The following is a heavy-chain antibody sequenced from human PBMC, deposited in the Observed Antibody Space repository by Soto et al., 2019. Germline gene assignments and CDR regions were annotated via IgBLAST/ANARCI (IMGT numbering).Heavy chain of an antibody. CDR2: IYYSGST. V-gene: IGHV4-31*03. D-gene: IGHD3-10*01. CDR1: GGSISSGGYY. Sequence: QVQLQESGPGLVKPSQTLSLTCTVSGGSISSGGYYWSWIRQHPGKGLEWIGYIYYSGSTYYNPSRKSRGTRAVDTSKNQFSLRLSSVTAADTAVYYCAREFGHGSRCYFDYWGQGTLVTVSS. CDR3: AREFGHGSRCYFDY. J-gene: IGHJ4*02.